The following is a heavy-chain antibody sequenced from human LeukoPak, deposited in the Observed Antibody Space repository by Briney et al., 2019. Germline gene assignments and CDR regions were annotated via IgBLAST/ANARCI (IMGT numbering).Heavy chain of an antibody. D-gene: IGHD4-17*01. CDR2: INHSGST. Sequence: TSETLSLTWAVYGGSFSDYYWSWIRQPPGKGLEWIGEINHSGSTNYSPSLRSRVTISVDTSKNQFSLNLRSVTAADTAVCYCASPTTVTTSAYRAFDIWGQGPMVTVSA. J-gene: IGHJ3*02. V-gene: IGHV4-34*01. CDR3: ASPTTVTTSAYRAFDI. CDR1: GGSFSDYY.